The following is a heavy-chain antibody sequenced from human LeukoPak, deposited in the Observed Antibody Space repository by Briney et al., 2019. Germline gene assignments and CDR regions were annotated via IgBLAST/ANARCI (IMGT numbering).Heavy chain of an antibody. V-gene: IGHV1-69*10. D-gene: IGHD3-10*01. CDR2: IIPILGIA. CDR1: GGTFSSYA. CDR3: ARENERDYYGSGSYYSDFDY. J-gene: IGHJ4*02. Sequence: ASVKVSCKASGGTFSSYAISWVRQAPGQGLEWMGGIIPILGIANYAQKFQGRVTITADKSTSTAYMELSSLRSEDTAVYYCARENERDYYGSGSYYSDFDYWGQGTLVTVSS.